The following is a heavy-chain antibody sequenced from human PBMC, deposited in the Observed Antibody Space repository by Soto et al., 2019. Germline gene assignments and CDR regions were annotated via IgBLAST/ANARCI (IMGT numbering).Heavy chain of an antibody. CDR3: ARGRIAASIHDAFEI. Sequence: QGQLLQSGDEVKTPGASVRVSCRASGYPFTSYGISWVRQAPGQGLEWVAWISAYNGKRDSAQKFQDRVTMTLDTSTDTAHLDLGELTSADTAVYYCARGRIAASIHDAFEIWGQGTKVTVSS. V-gene: IGHV1-18*01. J-gene: IGHJ3*02. D-gene: IGHD5-12*01. CDR1: GYPFTSYG. CDR2: ISAYNGKR.